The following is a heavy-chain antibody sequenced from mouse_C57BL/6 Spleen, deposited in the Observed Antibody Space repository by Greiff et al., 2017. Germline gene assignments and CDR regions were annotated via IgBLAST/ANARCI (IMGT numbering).Heavy chain of an antibody. V-gene: IGHV14-4*01. CDR1: GFNIKDDY. CDR2: IDPENGDT. CDR3: TRNSY. J-gene: IGHJ3*01. Sequence: VQLQQSGAELVRPGASVKLSCTASGFNIKDDYMHWVKQRPEQGLEWIGWIDPENGDTAYASKFQGKATITADTSANTAYLQLSSLTSEHTAVYYCTRNSYWGQGTLVTVSA.